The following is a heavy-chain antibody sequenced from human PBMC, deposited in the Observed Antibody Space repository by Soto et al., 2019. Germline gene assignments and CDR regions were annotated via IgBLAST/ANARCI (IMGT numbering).Heavy chain of an antibody. J-gene: IGHJ6*02. CDR3: ARQHGDYGMYV. D-gene: IGHD4-17*01. CDR1: GFTFSSYE. Sequence: EVQLVESGGGLVQPGGSLRLSCAASGFTFSSYEMNWVRQAPGKGLEWVSYISSSGSTIYYADSVKGRFTISRDNAKNSLYLQMNSLRAEDTAVYYCARQHGDYGMYVCGQGTTVTVSS. CDR2: ISSSGSTI. V-gene: IGHV3-48*03.